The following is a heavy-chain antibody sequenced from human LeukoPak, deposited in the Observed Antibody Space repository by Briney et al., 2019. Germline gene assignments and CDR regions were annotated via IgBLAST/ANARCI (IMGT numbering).Heavy chain of an antibody. V-gene: IGHV3-21*01. J-gene: IGHJ6*03. CDR3: ARELAGGDYFYYYYYMDV. CDR2: ISSSSSYI. D-gene: IGHD4-17*01. CDR1: GFTFSSYS. Sequence: PGGSLRLSCAASGFTFSSYSMNWVRQAPGKGLEWVSSISSSSSYIYYADSVKGRFTISRDNAKNSLYLQMNSLRAEDTAVYYCARELAGGDYFYYYYYMDVWGKGTTVTVSS.